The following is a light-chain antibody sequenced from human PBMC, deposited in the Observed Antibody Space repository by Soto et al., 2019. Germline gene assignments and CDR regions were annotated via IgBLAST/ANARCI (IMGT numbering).Light chain of an antibody. CDR2: GAS. CDR1: QNILNN. V-gene: IGKV3-15*01. Sequence: DIVLTQSPATLSVSPGDRATLSCRASQNILNNLAWYHQKPGQPPRLLVYGASTRATDAPPRFRGSGSGTEFSLTLSSLQSEDFGTYYCQQYSSWPRTFGQGSKVEMK. CDR3: QQYSSWPRT. J-gene: IGKJ1*01.